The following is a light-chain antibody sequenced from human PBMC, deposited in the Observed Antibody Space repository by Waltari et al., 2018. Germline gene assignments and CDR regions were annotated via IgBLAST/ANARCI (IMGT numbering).Light chain of an antibody. CDR1: QSVSNNY. J-gene: IGKJ4*01. Sequence: EIVLTQSPGTLSLSPGERATLPCRASQSVSNNYLAWYQQKLGQAPRLLIHGASRRATGISDRFSGSVSGTDFTLTISRLEPEDFAVYYCQQYGSSPLTFGGGTKVEIK. CDR2: GAS. CDR3: QQYGSSPLT. V-gene: IGKV3-20*01.